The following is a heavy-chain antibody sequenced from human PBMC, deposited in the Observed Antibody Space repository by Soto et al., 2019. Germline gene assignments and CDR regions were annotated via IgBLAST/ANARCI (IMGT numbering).Heavy chain of an antibody. V-gene: IGHV3-13*01. CDR3: AKSQEIGTHFFDS. J-gene: IGHJ4*02. Sequence: GSLRLSCEASGFTFSGFDMHWVRQPTGKGLEWVSSIGTAGDTYYAVSVKGRFTISRDNAKNSLSLQMNSLRAGDMAVYFCAKSQEIGTHFFDSWGQGT. D-gene: IGHD6-13*01. CDR1: GFTFSGFD. CDR2: IGTAGDT.